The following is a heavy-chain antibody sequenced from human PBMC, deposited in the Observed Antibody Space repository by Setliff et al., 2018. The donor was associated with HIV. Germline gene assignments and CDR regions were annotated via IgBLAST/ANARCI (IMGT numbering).Heavy chain of an antibody. CDR2: VSSRGDT. CDR1: DSGTYY. CDR3: ARAAAGNTGPFDL. Sequence: SETLSLTCTVSDSGTYYWSWIRQPAGKDLEWIGRVSSRGDTNYNPSLKSRVTMSVDTSKNQFSLKLTSVTASDTAVYYCARAAAGNTGPFDLWGQGSPVTVSS. J-gene: IGHJ4*02. V-gene: IGHV4-4*07. D-gene: IGHD4-17*01.